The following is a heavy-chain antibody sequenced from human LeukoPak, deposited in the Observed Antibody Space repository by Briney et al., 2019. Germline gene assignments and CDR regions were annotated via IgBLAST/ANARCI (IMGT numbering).Heavy chain of an antibody. Sequence: PGGSLRLSCAASGFTFSSYGMHWVRQAPGKGLEWVAFIRYDGSNKYYADSVKGRFTISRDNSKNTPYLQMNSLRAEDTAVYYCAKGSGYSYGYVVAFDIWGQGTMVTVSS. D-gene: IGHD5-18*01. CDR1: GFTFSSYG. CDR3: AKGSGYSYGYVVAFDI. J-gene: IGHJ3*02. V-gene: IGHV3-30*02. CDR2: IRYDGSNK.